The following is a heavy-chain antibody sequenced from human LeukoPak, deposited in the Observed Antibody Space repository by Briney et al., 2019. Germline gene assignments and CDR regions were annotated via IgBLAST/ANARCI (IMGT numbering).Heavy chain of an antibody. D-gene: IGHD1-1*01. V-gene: IGHV4-38-2*01. CDR3: AGDKETTGNGRPNWFDP. Sequence: PSETLSLTCAVSGYSISSGYYRGWIRQPPGKGLQWIGSIFQRGYSYYNPSLKSRVTISVDTSRNQFSLKLSSVTAADTAVYYCAGDKETTGNGRPNWFDPWGLGTLVTVSS. J-gene: IGHJ5*02. CDR1: GYSISSGYY. CDR2: IFQRGYS.